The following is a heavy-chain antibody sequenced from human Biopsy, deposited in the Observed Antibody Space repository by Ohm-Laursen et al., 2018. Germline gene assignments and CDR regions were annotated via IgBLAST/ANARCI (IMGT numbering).Heavy chain of an antibody. J-gene: IGHJ3*02. D-gene: IGHD1-26*01. V-gene: IGHV4-4*07. Sequence: SDTPSLTCTVSGGSISGHFWSWVRQPAGKGLEWIGRIYSNGNTNYNPSLKSRVSMSVDTSKNHFSLNLTSVTAADTAVYYCARDEGLLRAFDIWGQGTLGTVSS. CDR1: GGSISGHF. CDR3: ARDEGLLRAFDI. CDR2: IYSNGNT.